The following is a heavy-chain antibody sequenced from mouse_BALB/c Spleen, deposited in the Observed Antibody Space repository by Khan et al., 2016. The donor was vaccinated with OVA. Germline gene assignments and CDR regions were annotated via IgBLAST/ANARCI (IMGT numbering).Heavy chain of an antibody. D-gene: IGHD1-3*01. CDR1: GYTFTDYA. J-gene: IGHJ3*01. CDR3: ARGSGNSRFAY. V-gene: IGHV1S137*01. CDR2: ISTYYGDA. Sequence: QVRLQQSGAELVRPGVSVKISCKGSGYTFTDYAMHWVKQSHAKSLEWIGVISTYYGDADYNQKFKGKATMTVDKYSSTAYMELARLTSEDSAIYYCARGSGNSRFAYWGQGTLVTVSA.